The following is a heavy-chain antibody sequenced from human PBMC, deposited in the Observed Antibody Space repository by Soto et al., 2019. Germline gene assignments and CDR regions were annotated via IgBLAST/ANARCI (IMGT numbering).Heavy chain of an antibody. CDR1: GYSFTNYW. D-gene: IGHD2-2*01. V-gene: IGHV5-51*01. CDR2: IYPDDSDT. CDR3: ARRGKEFTRSFWFDP. Sequence: GESLQISCNSSGYSFTNYWIALVLQMPGKGLEWMWIIYPDDSDTRYSPSFQGQVTISVDKSIDTAYLQWSSLKASDTAIYYCARRGKEFTRSFWFDPWGQGTLVTVSS. J-gene: IGHJ5*02.